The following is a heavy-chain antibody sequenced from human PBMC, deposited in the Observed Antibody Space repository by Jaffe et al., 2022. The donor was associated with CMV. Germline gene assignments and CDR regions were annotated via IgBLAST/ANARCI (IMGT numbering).Heavy chain of an antibody. CDR1: GFSLSTSGMC. D-gene: IGHD6-25*01. J-gene: IGHJ4*01. CDR3: AHCGSNSYFDY. Sequence: QVTLRESGPALVKPTQTLTLTCTFSGFSLSTSGMCVSWIRQPPGKALEWLARIDWDDDKYYNKSLKTRLTISKDTSKNQVVLTMTNMDPVDTATFYCAHCGSNSYFDYWGQGTQVTVSS. CDR2: IDWDDDK. V-gene: IGHV2-70*15.